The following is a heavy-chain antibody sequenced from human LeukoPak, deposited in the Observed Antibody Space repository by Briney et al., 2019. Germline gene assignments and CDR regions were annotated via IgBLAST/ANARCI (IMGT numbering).Heavy chain of an antibody. V-gene: IGHV3-30*02. CDR2: IRYDGSNK. CDR1: GFTFSSYG. CDR3: AKFSLSLQYSSGWYGFDY. Sequence: GGSLRLSCAASGFTFSSYGMHWVRQAPGKGLEWVAFIRYDGSNKYYADSVKGRFTISRDNSKNTLYLQMNSLRAEDTAVYYCAKFSLSLQYSSGWYGFDYWGQGTLVTVSS. D-gene: IGHD6-19*01. J-gene: IGHJ4*02.